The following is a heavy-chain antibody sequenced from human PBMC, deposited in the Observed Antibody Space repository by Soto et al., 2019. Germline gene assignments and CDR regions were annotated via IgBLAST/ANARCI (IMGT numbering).Heavy chain of an antibody. Sequence: QEHLVQSGAEVKKPGSSVKVSCRASGGIGSNYAISWVRQAPGQGLEWMGGIVPKFETANYAQSFKGRVTISVDKSTDSVYMELSSLRSQDTAIYYCAREMASGYSRTWFDPWGQGTLVTVSS. J-gene: IGHJ5*02. V-gene: IGHV1-69*06. D-gene: IGHD2-15*01. CDR2: IVPKFETA. CDR3: AREMASGYSRTWFDP. CDR1: GGIGSNYA.